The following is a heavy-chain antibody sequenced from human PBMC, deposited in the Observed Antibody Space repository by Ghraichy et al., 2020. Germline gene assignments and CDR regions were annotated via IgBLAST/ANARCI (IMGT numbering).Heavy chain of an antibody. CDR2: ISNRGGT. J-gene: IGHJ1*01. Sequence: SETLSLTCTVSGASISRHYWSWIRQPPGKGLEWVGYISNRGGTYFNPSLMSRLTMSMDTPTNRFSLNLTSVTEADAAVYYCATGERGGIHSFVYESWGQGTLVTVSS. V-gene: IGHV4-59*11. CDR3: ATGERGGIHSFVYES. D-gene: IGHD1-26*01. CDR1: GASISRHY.